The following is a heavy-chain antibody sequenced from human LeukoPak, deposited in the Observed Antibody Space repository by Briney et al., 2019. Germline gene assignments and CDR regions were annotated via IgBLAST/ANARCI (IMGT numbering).Heavy chain of an antibody. Sequence: GGSLRLSCAVSGFTFTSYAMSWVRQAPGKGLEWVSYISSSSSTIYYADSVKGRFTISRDNAKNSLYLQMNSLRAEDTAVYYCARDPLLGYCSSTSCYTLWGQGTLVTVSS. CDR3: ARDPLLGYCSSTSCYTL. CDR2: ISSSSSTI. J-gene: IGHJ4*02. V-gene: IGHV3-48*01. CDR1: GFTFTSYA. D-gene: IGHD2-2*02.